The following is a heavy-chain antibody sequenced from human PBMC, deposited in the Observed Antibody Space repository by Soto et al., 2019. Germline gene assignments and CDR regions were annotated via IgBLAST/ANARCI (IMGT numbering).Heavy chain of an antibody. V-gene: IGHV3-23*01. J-gene: IGHJ4*02. D-gene: IGHD3-22*01. Sequence: EVQLLESGGGLVQPGGSLRLSCAASGFTFSSYAMSWVRQAPGKGLEWVSAISGSGGSTYYADSVKGRFTISRDNSKNTLYLQMNSRRAEDTAVYYCAKTPPEYYYDSSGYYYGVPHYYFDYWGQGTLVTVSS. CDR3: AKTPPEYYYDSSGYYYGVPHYYFDY. CDR2: ISGSGGST. CDR1: GFTFSSYA.